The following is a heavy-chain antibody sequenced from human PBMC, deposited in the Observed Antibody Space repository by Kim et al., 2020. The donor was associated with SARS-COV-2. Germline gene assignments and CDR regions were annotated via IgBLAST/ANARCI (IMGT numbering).Heavy chain of an antibody. Sequence: SVKVSCKASGGTFSSYAISWVRQAPGQGLEWMGGIIPIFGTANYAQKFQGRVTITADESTSTAYMELSSLRSEDTAVYYCARARSLYYYDSSVNYFDYWGQGTLVTVSS. CDR1: GGTFSSYA. CDR3: ARARSLYYYDSSVNYFDY. D-gene: IGHD3-22*01. CDR2: IIPIFGTA. V-gene: IGHV1-69*13. J-gene: IGHJ4*02.